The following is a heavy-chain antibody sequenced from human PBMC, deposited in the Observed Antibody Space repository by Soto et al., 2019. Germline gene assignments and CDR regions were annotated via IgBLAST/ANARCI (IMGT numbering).Heavy chain of an antibody. Sequence: QVQLQESGPGLVKPSQTLSLTCTVSGGSISSGGYYWSWIRQHPGKGLEWIGYIYYSGSTYYNPSLTTRVTISVDTSKNQFSLKLSSVPAADTAVYYCARSSQSTVTTCDDWGQGTLGTVSS. CDR3: ARSSQSTVTTCDD. CDR1: GGSISSGGYY. J-gene: IGHJ4*02. D-gene: IGHD4-17*01. CDR2: IYYSGST. V-gene: IGHV4-31*03.